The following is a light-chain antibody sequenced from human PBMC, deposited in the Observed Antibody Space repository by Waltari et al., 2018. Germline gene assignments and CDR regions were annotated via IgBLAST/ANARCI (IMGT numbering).Light chain of an antibody. CDR2: DVT. Sequence: QSALTQPASVSGSPGQSITISCTGTNSDVGGFNYVSWYQHYPGKAPKLIIYDVTSRPSRVSPRFSGSKSGNTASLIISGLQAEDEADYYCSSYRGGITWVFGGGTKLTVL. J-gene: IGLJ3*02. CDR3: SSYRGGITWV. CDR1: NSDVGGFNY. V-gene: IGLV2-14*03.